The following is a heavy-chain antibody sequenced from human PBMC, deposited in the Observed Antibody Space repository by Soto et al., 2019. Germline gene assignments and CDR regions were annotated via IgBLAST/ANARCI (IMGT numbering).Heavy chain of an antibody. CDR1: GGSISSSSYY. Sequence: QLQLQESGPGLVKPSETLSLTCTVSGGSISSSSYYWGWIRQPPGKGLEWIGSIYYSGSTYYNPSLKSRVTISVDTSKNQFSLKLSSVTAADTAVYYCARLYYYDSSAISGWGQGTLVTVSS. CDR3: ARLYYYDSSAISG. CDR2: IYYSGST. V-gene: IGHV4-39*01. D-gene: IGHD3-22*01. J-gene: IGHJ4*02.